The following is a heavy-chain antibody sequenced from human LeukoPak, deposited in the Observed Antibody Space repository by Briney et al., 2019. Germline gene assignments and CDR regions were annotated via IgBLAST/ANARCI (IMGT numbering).Heavy chain of an antibody. CDR2: ISSSSSYI. V-gene: IGHV3-21*04. D-gene: IGHD3-3*01. Sequence: GGSLRPSCAASGFTFSSYSMNWVRQAPGKGLEWVSSISSSSSYIYYADSVKGRFTISRDNSKNTLYLQMNSLRAEDTAVYYCAKPYDFWRNGMDVWGQGTTVTVSS. J-gene: IGHJ6*02. CDR1: GFTFSSYS. CDR3: AKPYDFWRNGMDV.